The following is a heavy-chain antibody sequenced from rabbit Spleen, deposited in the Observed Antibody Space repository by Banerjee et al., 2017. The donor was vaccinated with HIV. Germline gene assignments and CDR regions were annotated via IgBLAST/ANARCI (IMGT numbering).Heavy chain of an antibody. J-gene: IGHJ4*01. CDR3: ARDAAGREDFNL. D-gene: IGHD4-1*01. V-gene: IGHV1S45*01. Sequence: QEQLEESGGGLVQPEGSLTLTCKASGVSLHDKDVMCWVRQAPGKGLEWIACIYNGDIGSRTYYATWAKGRFTISKTSTTVTLQMTSLTAADTAMYFCARDAAGREDFNLWGPGTLVTVS. CDR1: GVSLHDKDV. CDR2: IYNGDIGSRT.